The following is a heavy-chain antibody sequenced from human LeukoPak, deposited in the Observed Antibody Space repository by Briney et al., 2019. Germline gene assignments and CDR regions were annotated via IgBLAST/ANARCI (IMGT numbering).Heavy chain of an antibody. J-gene: IGHJ2*01. V-gene: IGHV1-69*05. CDR3: ARGVRNGELFRSWEVDL. CDR2: IIPIFGTA. D-gene: IGHD3-10*01. CDR1: RGTFSSYA. Sequence: ASVKVSCKASRGTFSSYAISWVRQAPGQGLEWMGGIIPIFGTANYAQKFEGRVTITTDESTSTAYMELSSLRSEDTAVYYCARGVRNGELFRSWEVDLWGRGTLVTVSS.